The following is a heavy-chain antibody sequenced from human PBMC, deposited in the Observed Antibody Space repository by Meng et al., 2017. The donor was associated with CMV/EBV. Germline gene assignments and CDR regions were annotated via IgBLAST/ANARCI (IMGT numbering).Heavy chain of an antibody. Sequence: SVKVSCKASGDTFSSYAIRWVRQAPGQGLEWMGGIIPNFGTANYAQKFQGRVTVTTDESTSTAYMELSSLRSEDTAVYYCASNGYTSGYYYYYGIDVWGQGTTVTVSS. J-gene: IGHJ6*02. CDR2: IIPNFGTA. CDR1: GDTFSSYA. D-gene: IGHD5-24*01. V-gene: IGHV1-69*05. CDR3: ASNGYTSGYYYYYGIDV.